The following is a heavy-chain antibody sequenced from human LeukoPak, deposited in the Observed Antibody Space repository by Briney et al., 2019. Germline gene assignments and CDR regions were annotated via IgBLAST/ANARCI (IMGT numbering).Heavy chain of an antibody. V-gene: IGHV1-18*01. CDR2: ISAYNGNT. Sequence: ASVKVSCKASGYTFTSYGISWVRQAPGQGLEWMGWISAYNGNTNYAQKLQGRVTMTTDTSTSTAYMELRSLRSDDTAVYYCARLRPLTGYGDHRGPYYYYYYMDVWGKGTTVTISS. D-gene: IGHD4-17*01. J-gene: IGHJ6*03. CDR3: ARLRPLTGYGDHRGPYYYYYYMDV. CDR1: GYTFTSYG.